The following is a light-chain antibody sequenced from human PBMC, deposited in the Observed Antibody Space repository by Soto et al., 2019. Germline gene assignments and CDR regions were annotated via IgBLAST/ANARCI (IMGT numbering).Light chain of an antibody. CDR2: EAS. CDR3: QQYSKWPPRYS. J-gene: IGKJ2*03. CDR1: QSVDIN. V-gene: IGKV3D-15*01. Sequence: ETVMTQSPVTLSASPGERVTLSCRASQSVDINLAWYQQKPGQAPRLLIYEASIRASDIPSRFSGSGTGTDFTLTINSLQSEDFAIYFCQQYSKWPPRYSFGQGTKVDIK.